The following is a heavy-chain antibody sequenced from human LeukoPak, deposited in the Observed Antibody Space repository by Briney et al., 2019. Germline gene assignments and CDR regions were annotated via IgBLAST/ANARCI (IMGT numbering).Heavy chain of an antibody. D-gene: IGHD3-10*01. CDR2: INWNGGST. CDR1: GFTFSIYA. Sequence: GGSLRLSCAASGFTFSIYAVTWVRQAPGKGLEWVSGINWNGGSTGYADSVKGRFTISRDNAKNSLYLQMNSLRAEDTALYYCAKGQRFGELLEFDPWGQGTLVTVSS. CDR3: AKGQRFGELLEFDP. V-gene: IGHV3-20*04. J-gene: IGHJ5*02.